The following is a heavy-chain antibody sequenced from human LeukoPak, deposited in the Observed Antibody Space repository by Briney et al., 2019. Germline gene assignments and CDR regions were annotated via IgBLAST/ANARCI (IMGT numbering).Heavy chain of an antibody. Sequence: GGSLRLSCAASGFTFSSYWMSWVRQAPGKGLEWVANIKQDGSEKYYADSVKGRFTISRDNAKNSLYLQMNSLRAEDTAVYYCARDAFTIFGVVTPRGAWFDPWGQGTLVTVSS. V-gene: IGHV3-7*01. CDR2: IKQDGSEK. J-gene: IGHJ5*02. D-gene: IGHD3-3*01. CDR3: ARDAFTIFGVVTPRGAWFDP. CDR1: GFTFSSYW.